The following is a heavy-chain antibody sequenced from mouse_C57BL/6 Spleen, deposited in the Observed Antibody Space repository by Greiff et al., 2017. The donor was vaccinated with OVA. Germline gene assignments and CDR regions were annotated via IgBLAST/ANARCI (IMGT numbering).Heavy chain of an antibody. CDR2: IHPNSGST. Sequence: QVQLQQSGAELVKPGASVKLSCKASGYTFTSYWMHWVKQRPGQGLEWIGMIHPNSGSTNYNEKFKSKATLTVDKSSSTAYMQLSSLTSEDSAVYYCANFYYDYDEESYFDYWGQGTTLTVSS. D-gene: IGHD2-4*01. V-gene: IGHV1-64*01. J-gene: IGHJ2*01. CDR3: ANFYYDYDEESYFDY. CDR1: GYTFTSYW.